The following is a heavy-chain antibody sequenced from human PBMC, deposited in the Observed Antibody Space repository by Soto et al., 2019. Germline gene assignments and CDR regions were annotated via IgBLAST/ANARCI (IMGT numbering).Heavy chain of an antibody. CDR3: ARAIGGVEWELPSDY. D-gene: IGHD1-26*01. CDR1: GFTFSSYS. CDR2: ISSSSSTI. J-gene: IGHJ4*02. V-gene: IGHV3-48*02. Sequence: EVQLVESGGGLVQPGGSLRLSCAASGFTFSSYSMNWVRQAPGKGLEWVSYISSSSSTIYYADSVKGRFTIPRDNAKNSLYLQMNSLRDEDTAVYYCARAIGGVEWELPSDYWGQGTLVTVSS.